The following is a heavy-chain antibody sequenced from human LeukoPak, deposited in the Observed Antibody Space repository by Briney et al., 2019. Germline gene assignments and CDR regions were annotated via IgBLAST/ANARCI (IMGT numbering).Heavy chain of an antibody. CDR1: GFTFSSYA. Sequence: GGSLRLSSAASGFTFSSYAMSWVRQAPGKGLEWVSAISGSGGSTYYADSVKGRFTISRDNSKNTLYLQMNSLRAEDTAVYYCAKGSITMIVVVITPFDYWGQGTLVTVSS. CDR2: ISGSGGST. D-gene: IGHD3-22*01. J-gene: IGHJ4*02. CDR3: AKGSITMIVVVITPFDY. V-gene: IGHV3-23*01.